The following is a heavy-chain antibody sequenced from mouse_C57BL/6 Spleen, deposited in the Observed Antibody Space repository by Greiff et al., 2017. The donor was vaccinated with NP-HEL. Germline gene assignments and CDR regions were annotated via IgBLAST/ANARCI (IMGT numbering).Heavy chain of an antibody. J-gene: IGHJ2*01. Sequence: VQLQQPGAELVKPGASVKLSCKASGYTFASYWMHWVKQRPGQGLEWIGMIHPNSGSTNYNEKFKSKATLTVDKSSSTAYMQLSSLTSEDSAVYYCARDHGSSGHYVDYWGQGTTLTVSS. CDR3: ARDHGSSGHYVDY. V-gene: IGHV1-64*01. CDR1: GYTFASYW. D-gene: IGHD1-1*01. CDR2: IHPNSGST.